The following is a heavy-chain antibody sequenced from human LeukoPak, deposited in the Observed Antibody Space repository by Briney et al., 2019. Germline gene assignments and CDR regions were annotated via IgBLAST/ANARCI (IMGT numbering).Heavy chain of an antibody. V-gene: IGHV4-31*03. CDR3: ARGPLLYCSGGSCSCAFDI. Sequence: SQTLSLTCTVSGGSISSGGYYWSWIRQHPGKGLEWIGYIYYSGSTYYNPSLKSRVTISVDTSKNQFSLKLSSVTAADTAVYYCARGPLLYCSGGSCSCAFDIWGQGTMVTVSS. CDR1: GGSISSGGYY. D-gene: IGHD2-15*01. J-gene: IGHJ3*02. CDR2: IYYSGST.